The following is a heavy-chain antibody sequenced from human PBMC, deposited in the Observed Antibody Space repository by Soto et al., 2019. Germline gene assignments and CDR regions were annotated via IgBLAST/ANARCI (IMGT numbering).Heavy chain of an antibody. CDR3: ARAGIAAAVPFDY. Sequence: SETLSLTCTVSGGSISSGGYYWSWIRQHPGKGLEWIGYIYYSGSTYYNPSLKSRVTISVDTSKNQFSLKLSSVTAADTAVYYCARAGIAAAVPFDYWGQGTLVTVSS. CDR1: GGSISSGGYY. CDR2: IYYSGST. J-gene: IGHJ4*02. V-gene: IGHV4-31*03. D-gene: IGHD6-13*01.